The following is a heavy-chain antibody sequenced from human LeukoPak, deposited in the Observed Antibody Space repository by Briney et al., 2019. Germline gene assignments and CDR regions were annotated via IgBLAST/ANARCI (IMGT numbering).Heavy chain of an antibody. D-gene: IGHD3-10*01. CDR2: IYPGDSDT. V-gene: IGHV5-51*01. CDR3: ARPAGLLWFGEPIGAFDI. Sequence: GESLKISCKGSGYSFTSYWIGWVRQMPGKGLEWMGIIYPGDSDTRYSPSFQGQVTISADKSISTAYLQWSSLKASDTAVYYCARPAGLLWFGEPIGAFDIWGQGTMVTVSS. CDR1: GYSFTSYW. J-gene: IGHJ3*02.